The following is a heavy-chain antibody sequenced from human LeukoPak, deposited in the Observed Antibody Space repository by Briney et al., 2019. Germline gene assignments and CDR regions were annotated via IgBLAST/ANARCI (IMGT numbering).Heavy chain of an antibody. CDR1: GFTVSNNH. CDR3: AKTLLGNYVWGSYRPQYYFDY. V-gene: IGHV3-53*01. D-gene: IGHD3-16*02. Sequence: GGSLRLSCAVSGFTVSNNHVTWVRQAPGEGLECVSVIVNGATTYYRDSVKGRFTISRDNSGNTVYLQMNSLRAEDTAVYYCAKTLLGNYVWGSYRPQYYFDYWGQGTLVTVSS. J-gene: IGHJ4*02. CDR2: IVNGATT.